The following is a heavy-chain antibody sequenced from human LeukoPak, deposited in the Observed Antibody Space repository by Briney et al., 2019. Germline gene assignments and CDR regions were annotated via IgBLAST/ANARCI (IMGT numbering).Heavy chain of an antibody. Sequence: GASVKVSCKASGYTFTGYYMHWVRQAPGQGLEWMGRINPNSGGTNYAQKFQGRVTTTRDTSISTAYMELSRLRSDDTAVYYCARGLVGATGWFDPWGQGTLVTVSS. D-gene: IGHD1-26*01. J-gene: IGHJ5*02. CDR3: ARGLVGATGWFDP. V-gene: IGHV1-2*06. CDR2: INPNSGGT. CDR1: GYTFTGYY.